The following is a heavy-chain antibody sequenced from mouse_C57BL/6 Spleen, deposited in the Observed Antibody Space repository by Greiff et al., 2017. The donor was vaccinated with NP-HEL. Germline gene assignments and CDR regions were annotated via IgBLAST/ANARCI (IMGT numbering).Heavy chain of an antibody. V-gene: IGHV1-78*01. CDR3: ARFAGNYSYYFDY. D-gene: IGHD2-1*01. CDR1: GYTFTDHT. Sequence: VQGVESDAELVKPGASVKISCKVSGYTFTDHTIHWMKQRPEQGLEWIGYIYPRDGSTKYNEKFKGKATLTADKSSSTAYMQLNSLTSEDSAVYFCARFAGNYSYYFDYWGQGTTLTVSS. CDR2: IYPRDGST. J-gene: IGHJ2*01.